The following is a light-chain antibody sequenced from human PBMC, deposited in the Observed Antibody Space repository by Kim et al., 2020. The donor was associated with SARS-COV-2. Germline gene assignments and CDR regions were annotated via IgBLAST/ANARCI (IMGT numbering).Light chain of an antibody. CDR2: LNSDGAH. V-gene: IGLV4-69*01. J-gene: IGLJ2*01. Sequence: SVHLTCTLRSGHGRYAIAWHQQQPEKGPRYLMKLNSDGAHNKGDGIPDRFSGSSSGAERYLTISSLQSEDEADYYCQTWGTGIRVFGGGTQLTVL. CDR3: QTWGTGIRV. CDR1: SGHGRYA.